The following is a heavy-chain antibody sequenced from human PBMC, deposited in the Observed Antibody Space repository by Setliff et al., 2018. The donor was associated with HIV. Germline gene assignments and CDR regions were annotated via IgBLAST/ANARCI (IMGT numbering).Heavy chain of an antibody. J-gene: IGHJ4*02. Sequence: SETLSLTCTVSGGSITSTTYYWGWIRQPPGKGLEWIGTIHYTGNTYHNPSLKSRVTISVEASKNQISLKLTAVTAADSAVYYCAREGDGIDFWGQGTLVTVSS. CDR2: IHYTGNT. D-gene: IGHD2-21*02. V-gene: IGHV4-39*02. CDR3: AREGDGIDF. CDR1: GGSITSTTYY.